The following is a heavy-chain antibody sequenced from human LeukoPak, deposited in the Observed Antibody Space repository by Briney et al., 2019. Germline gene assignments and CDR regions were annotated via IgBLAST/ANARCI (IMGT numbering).Heavy chain of an antibody. Sequence: PGRSLRLYCAASGFTFSSYAMHWVRQAPGKGLEWVSGISWNSGSIGYADSVKGRFTISRDNAKNSLYLQMNSLRAEDTALYYCAKVRGGSSGYYDYWGQGTLVTVSS. CDR1: GFTFSSYA. V-gene: IGHV3-9*01. CDR2: ISWNSGSI. J-gene: IGHJ4*02. D-gene: IGHD3-22*01. CDR3: AKVRGGSSGYYDY.